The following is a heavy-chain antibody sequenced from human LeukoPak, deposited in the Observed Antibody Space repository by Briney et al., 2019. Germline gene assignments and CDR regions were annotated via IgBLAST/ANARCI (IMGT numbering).Heavy chain of an antibody. J-gene: IGHJ5*02. CDR3: ARGDPHADL. CDR2: ITISGHTK. V-gene: IGHV3-48*03. CDR1: GFDLSTYE. Sequence: GESLRLSCAASGFDLSTYEMNWVRQAPGKGLEWIADITISGHTKNYADSVKGRFTTSRDNARTSLYLQMNSLRVEDTGVYYCARGDPHADLWGQGTLVTVSS.